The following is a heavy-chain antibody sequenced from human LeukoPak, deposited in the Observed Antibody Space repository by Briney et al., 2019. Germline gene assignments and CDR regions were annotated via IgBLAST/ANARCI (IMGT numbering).Heavy chain of an antibody. CDR1: GFIFSSYS. J-gene: IGHJ4*02. Sequence: GGSLRLSCAASGFIFSSYSMNWVRQTPGKGLEWISYISSGSGTTYYGDSVQGRFITSRDNAKNSLHLQMNSLRAEDTGVYYCAKDRGNDYGVFDYWRQGILVTVSS. CDR2: ISSGSGTT. CDR3: AKDRGNDYGVFDY. V-gene: IGHV3-48*01. D-gene: IGHD4-17*01.